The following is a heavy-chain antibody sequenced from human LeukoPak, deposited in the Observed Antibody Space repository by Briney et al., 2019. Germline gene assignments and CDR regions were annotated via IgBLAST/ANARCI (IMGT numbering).Heavy chain of an antibody. CDR2: ISGSGGST. CDR3: AIPRAYIAAAAFFDY. V-gene: IGHV3-23*01. CDR1: RFTFSSYA. J-gene: IGHJ4*02. D-gene: IGHD6-13*01. Sequence: GGSLRLSCAASRFTFSSYAMSWVRQAPGKGLEWVSAISGSGGSTYYADSVKGRFTISRDNSKNTLYLQMNSLRAEDTAVYYCAIPRAYIAAAAFFDYWGQGTLVTVSS.